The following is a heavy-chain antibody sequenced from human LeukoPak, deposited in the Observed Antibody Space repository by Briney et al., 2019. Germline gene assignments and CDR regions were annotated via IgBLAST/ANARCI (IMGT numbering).Heavy chain of an antibody. Sequence: PSETLSLTCTVSGGSISSYYWSWIRQPPGKGLEWIGYIYYSGSTNYNPSLKSRVTISVDTSKNQFSLKLSSVTAADTAVYYCARGDGVAGTGFDYWGQGTLVTVSS. CDR3: ARGDGVAGTGFDY. J-gene: IGHJ4*02. CDR1: GGSISSYY. V-gene: IGHV4-59*01. D-gene: IGHD6-19*01. CDR2: IYYSGST.